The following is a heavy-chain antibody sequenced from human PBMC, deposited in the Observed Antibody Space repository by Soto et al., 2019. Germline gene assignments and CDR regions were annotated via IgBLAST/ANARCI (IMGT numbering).Heavy chain of an antibody. V-gene: IGHV3-21*06. J-gene: IGHJ4*02. CDR3: ARESEDLTSNFDY. CDR2: ISSTTNYI. Sequence: EVQLVESGGGLVKPGGSLRLSCAASGFIFTRYSMKWVPQAPGKGLEWVSSISSTTNYIYYGDSMKGRFTISRDNAKNSLYLEMNSLRAEDTAVYYCARESEDLTSNFDYWGQGTLVTVSS. CDR1: GFIFTRYS.